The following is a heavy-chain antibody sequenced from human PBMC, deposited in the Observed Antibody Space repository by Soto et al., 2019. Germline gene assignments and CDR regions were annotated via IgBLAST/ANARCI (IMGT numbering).Heavy chain of an antibody. J-gene: IGHJ6*02. V-gene: IGHV3-64D*06. CDR3: VKDKVPMVRGVIITSLGMDV. Sequence: GRSLRLSCSASGFTFSSYAMHWVRQAPGKGLEYVSASSSNGGSTYYADSVKGRFTISRDNSKNTLYLQMSSLRAEDTAVYYCVKDKVPMVRGVIITSLGMDVWGQGTTVTVSS. CDR1: GFTFSSYA. CDR2: SSSNGGST. D-gene: IGHD3-10*01.